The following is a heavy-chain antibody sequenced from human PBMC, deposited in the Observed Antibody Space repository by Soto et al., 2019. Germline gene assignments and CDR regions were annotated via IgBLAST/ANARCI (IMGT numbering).Heavy chain of an antibody. CDR1: GDSISGGEFF. J-gene: IGHJ4*01. D-gene: IGHD4-17*01. CDR3: ARASRVTTSGTTAYYFDY. Sequence: SETLSLTCSVSGDSISGGEFFWAWIRQQPGKGLEWIGYISKNGGTYDSPSLKSRVSLSVDTSKNHFSLRLTSVTAADTAVYYCARASRVTTSGTTAYYFDYWGRGSLVTVSS. V-gene: IGHV4-31*03. CDR2: ISKNGGT.